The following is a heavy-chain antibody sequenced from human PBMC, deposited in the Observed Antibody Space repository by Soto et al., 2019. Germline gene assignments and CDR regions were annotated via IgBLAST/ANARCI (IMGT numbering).Heavy chain of an antibody. CDR2: ISWNSGSI. V-gene: IGHV3-9*01. CDR3: AKTRGGAFDY. J-gene: IGHJ4*02. CDR1: GFTFDDYA. D-gene: IGHD1-26*01. Sequence: EVQLEESGGGLVQPGRSLRLSCAASGFTFDDYAMHWVRQAPGKGLEWVSGISWNSGSIGYADSVKGRFTISRDNAKNSLYLQMNSLRAEDTALYYCAKTRGGAFDYWGQGTLVTVSS.